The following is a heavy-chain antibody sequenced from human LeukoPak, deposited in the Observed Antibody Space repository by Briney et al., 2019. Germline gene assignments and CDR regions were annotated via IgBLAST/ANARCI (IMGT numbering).Heavy chain of an antibody. V-gene: IGHV1-18*01. Sequence: GASVKVSCKASGYTFTSYGISWVRQAPGQGLEWMGWISAYNGNTNYAQKLQGRVTMTTDTSTSTAYMELRSLRSEDTAVYYCARDNGGTAMAYYYYYYMDVWGKGTTVTISS. D-gene: IGHD5-18*01. CDR1: GYTFTSYG. CDR2: ISAYNGNT. CDR3: ARDNGGTAMAYYYYYYMDV. J-gene: IGHJ6*03.